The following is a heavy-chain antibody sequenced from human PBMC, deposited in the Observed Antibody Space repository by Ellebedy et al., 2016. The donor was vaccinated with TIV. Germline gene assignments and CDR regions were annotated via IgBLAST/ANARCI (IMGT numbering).Heavy chain of an antibody. CDR1: GFTFSNYA. V-gene: IGHV3-30-3*01. D-gene: IGHD2-21*02. J-gene: IGHJ4*02. CDR3: ARSIAVVTATFDY. Sequence: GESLKISCAASGFTFSNYAMHWVRQAPGKGLEWVAVISYDGSDKYYADSVKGRFTISRDNSKNTLYLQVNSLRAEDAAVYFCARSIAVVTATFDYWGQGTLVTVSS. CDR2: ISYDGSDK.